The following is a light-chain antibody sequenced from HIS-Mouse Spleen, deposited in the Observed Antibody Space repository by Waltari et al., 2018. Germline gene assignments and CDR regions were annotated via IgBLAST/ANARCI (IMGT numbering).Light chain of an antibody. CDR2: DVS. J-gene: IGLJ2*01. CDR1: SSDVGGYNS. CDR3: SSYTSSSTEV. V-gene: IGLV2-14*03. Sequence: QSALTQPASVSGSPGQSITISCTGTSSDVGGYNSVSWYQQHPGKAPKLMIYDVSKRPSGVSNRFSGSKSGNTASLTISGIQAEDEADYYCSSYTSSSTEVFGGGTKLTVL.